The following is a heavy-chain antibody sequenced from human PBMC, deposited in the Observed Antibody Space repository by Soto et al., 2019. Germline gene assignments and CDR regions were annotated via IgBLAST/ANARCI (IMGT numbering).Heavy chain of an antibody. V-gene: IGHV1-69*02. D-gene: IGHD6-19*01. CDR2: IIPILGIA. J-gene: IGHJ6*02. CDR1: GGTFSSYT. Sequence: GASVKVSCKASGGTFSSYTNSWVRQAPGQGLEWMGRIIPILGIANYAQKFQGRVTITADKSTSTAYMELSSLRSEDTAVYYCAATIIAVGGSGYYGLDVWGQGTTVTVSS. CDR3: AATIIAVGGSGYYGLDV.